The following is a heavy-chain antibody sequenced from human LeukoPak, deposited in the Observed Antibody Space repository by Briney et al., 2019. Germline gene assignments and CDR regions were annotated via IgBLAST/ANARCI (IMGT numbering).Heavy chain of an antibody. V-gene: IGHV4-59*01. CDR2: IHYSGST. Sequence: SETLSLTCTVSGVSISSYYWIWIRQPPGKALEWIGYIHYSGSTNYNPSLKSRITISVDTPKNQFSLKLSSVTAADTAVYYCARDGGYGSGSALWGQGTLITVSS. J-gene: IGHJ4*02. CDR1: GVSISSYY. CDR3: ARDGGYGSGSAL. D-gene: IGHD3-10*01.